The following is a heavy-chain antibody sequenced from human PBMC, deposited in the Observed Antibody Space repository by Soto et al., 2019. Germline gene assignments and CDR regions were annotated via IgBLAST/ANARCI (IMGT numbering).Heavy chain of an antibody. CDR3: ARDRDDNAYYD. Sequence: QVQLVESGGGVVQPGRSLRLSCEASGFTFRTFGMHWVRQAPGKGLEWVALIRNDGTEMYYADSVKGRFTISRDNSRSTLYLDMSSLRAEDTAVYYCARDRDDNAYYDWGQGTLVTVSS. CDR2: IRNDGTEM. CDR1: GFTFRTFG. D-gene: IGHD3-16*01. V-gene: IGHV3-33*01. J-gene: IGHJ4*02.